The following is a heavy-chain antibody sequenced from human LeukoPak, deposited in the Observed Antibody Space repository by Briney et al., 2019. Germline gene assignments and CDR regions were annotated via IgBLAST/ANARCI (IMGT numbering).Heavy chain of an antibody. J-gene: IGHJ5*02. D-gene: IGHD6-19*01. CDR2: IYHSGST. V-gene: IGHV4-38-2*02. CDR3: ARGYSSGWYGFLENNWFDP. CDR1: GYSISSGYY. Sequence: SETLSLTCTVSGYSISSGYYWGWIRQPPGKGLEWIGSIYHSGSTYYNPSLKSRVTISVDTSKNQFSLKLSSVTAADTAVYYCARGYSSGWYGFLENNWFDPWGQGTLVTVSS.